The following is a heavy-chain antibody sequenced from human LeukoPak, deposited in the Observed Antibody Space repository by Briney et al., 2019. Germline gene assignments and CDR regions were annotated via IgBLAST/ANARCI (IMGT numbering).Heavy chain of an antibody. CDR1: GYTFTSYY. D-gene: IGHD3-10*01. J-gene: IGHJ4*02. Sequence: PGASVKVSCKASGYTFTSYYMHLVRQAPGQGLEWMGIINPSGGSTSYAQKFQGRVTMTRDTSTSTVYMELSSLRSEDTAVYYCARSRITMVRGVIRGSYFDYWGQGTLVTVSS. CDR2: INPSGGST. V-gene: IGHV1-46*01. CDR3: ARSRITMVRGVIRGSYFDY.